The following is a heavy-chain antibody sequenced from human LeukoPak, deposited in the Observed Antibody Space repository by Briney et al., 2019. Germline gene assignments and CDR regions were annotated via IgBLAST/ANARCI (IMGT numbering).Heavy chain of an antibody. CDR2: INPNSGGT. V-gene: IGHV1-2*02. CDR3: ARGGGRMYNWNDALYYFDY. D-gene: IGHD1-1*01. CDR1: GYTFTGYY. Sequence: ASVKVSCKASGYTFTGYYMHWVRQAPGQGLEWMGWINPNSGGTNYAQKFQGRVTMTRDTSISTAYMELSRLRSVDTAVYYCARGGGRMYNWNDALYYFDYWGQGTLVTVSS. J-gene: IGHJ4*02.